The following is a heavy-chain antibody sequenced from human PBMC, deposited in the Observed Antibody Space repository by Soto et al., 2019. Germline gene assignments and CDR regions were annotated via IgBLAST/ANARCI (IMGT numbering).Heavy chain of an antibody. D-gene: IGHD2-2*01. CDR1: GFTFSSYW. V-gene: IGHV3-74*03. Sequence: EVQLVESGGGLVQPGGSLRLSCAASGFTFSSYWMHWVRQAPGKGLVWVSRINSDGSSTTYADSVKGRFTSSRDNAKNTLYLHMNRLRAEDTAVYYCARVETCSSTSCYSVFYYWGQGTLVTVSS. CDR3: ARVETCSSTSCYSVFYY. J-gene: IGHJ4*02. CDR2: INSDGSST.